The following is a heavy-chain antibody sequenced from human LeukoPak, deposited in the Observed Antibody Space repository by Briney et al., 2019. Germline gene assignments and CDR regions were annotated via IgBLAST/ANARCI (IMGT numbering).Heavy chain of an antibody. D-gene: IGHD6-19*01. CDR1: GGSISSGGDY. CDR3: ARQVGSGWYGYFDH. CDR2: IYYSGSA. J-gene: IGHJ4*02. Sequence: SETLSLTCTVSGGSISSGGDYWSWISQHPGTGLEWIGYIYYSGSAYYNPSLKSRVTISVDTSNNQFSLNLSSVTAADTAVYYCARQVGSGWYGYFDHWGQGTLVTVSS. V-gene: IGHV4-31*03.